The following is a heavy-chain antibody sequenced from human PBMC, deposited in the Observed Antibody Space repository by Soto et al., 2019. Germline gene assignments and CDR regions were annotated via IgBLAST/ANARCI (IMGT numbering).Heavy chain of an antibody. Sequence: SETLSLTCPVSGGSISSSNYYWGWIRQPPGKGLEWIGSIYYSGSTYYNPSLKSRVTISVDMSKNQFSLKLSSVAAADTAVYYCASPGYSYGPPFDYWGQGTLVTVSS. CDR3: ASPGYSYGPPFDY. J-gene: IGHJ4*02. CDR2: IYYSGST. V-gene: IGHV4-39*01. CDR1: GGSISSSNYY. D-gene: IGHD5-18*01.